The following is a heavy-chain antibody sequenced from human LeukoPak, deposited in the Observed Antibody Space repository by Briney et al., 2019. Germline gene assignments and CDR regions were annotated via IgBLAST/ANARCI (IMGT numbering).Heavy chain of an antibody. V-gene: IGHV3-9*01. CDR1: GFTFDNYA. J-gene: IGHJ3*02. Sequence: ALRLSCAAAGFTFDNYAMHWVRKAPGKGLEWVSRISWNTGNIDYADSVKGRFTISRDNAKNSLYLQMNSLRAEDTALYYCAKGTTFDAFDMWGQGTMVTVSS. CDR2: ISWNTGNI. D-gene: IGHD3-16*01. CDR3: AKGTTFDAFDM.